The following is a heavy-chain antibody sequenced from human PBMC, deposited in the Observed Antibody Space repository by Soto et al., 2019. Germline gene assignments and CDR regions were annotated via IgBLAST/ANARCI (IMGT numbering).Heavy chain of an antibody. J-gene: IGHJ4*02. CDR1: GFSFGTFV. CDR2: ITDSGYTA. D-gene: IGHD6-19*01. V-gene: IGHV3-23*01. Sequence: EMQLLESGGASVQPGGSLRLSCAASGFSFGTFVMTWFRQAPGGGLEWVASITDSGYTASYAETVEGRFTVSRDNSKNKLHIQMNDLRPEDTATYYCAKNGQWLATPPEAWGQGTLVTVSS. CDR3: AKNGQWLATPPEA.